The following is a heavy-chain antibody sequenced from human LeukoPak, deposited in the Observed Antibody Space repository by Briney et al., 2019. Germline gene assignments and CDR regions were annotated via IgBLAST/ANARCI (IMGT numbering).Heavy chain of an antibody. CDR1: GFTFSNFW. V-gene: IGHV3-7*04. CDR2: INQNGGEK. CDR3: TRALDY. Sequence: GGSLRLSCATSGFTFSNFWMDWLRQAPGKGLEWVANINQNGGEKYYADSVKGRFTISRDNAKNSLYLQMNSLRVEDTAVYYCTRALDYWGQGTLVTVSS. J-gene: IGHJ4*02.